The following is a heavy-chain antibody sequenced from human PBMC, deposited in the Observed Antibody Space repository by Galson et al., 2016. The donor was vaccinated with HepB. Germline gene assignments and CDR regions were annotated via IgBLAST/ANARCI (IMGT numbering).Heavy chain of an antibody. Sequence: SETLSLTCNVSGVSISYFYWSWIRQPPGKGLEWIGYIHNSGTNYNPSLQSRVTMSVDTSKNQFSLKLSSVTAADTAVYYCARTTVTARGGDWFDPWGQGTLVTVSS. CDR1: GVSISYFY. CDR2: IHNSGT. V-gene: IGHV4-59*01. D-gene: IGHD2-21*02. CDR3: ARTTVTARGGDWFDP. J-gene: IGHJ5*02.